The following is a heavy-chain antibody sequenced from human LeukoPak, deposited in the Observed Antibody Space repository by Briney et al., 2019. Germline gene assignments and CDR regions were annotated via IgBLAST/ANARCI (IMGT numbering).Heavy chain of an antibody. V-gene: IGHV1-69*06. Sequence: ASVKVSCKASGGTFSSYAISWVRQAPGQGLEWMGGIIPIFGTANYAQKFQGRVTITADKSTSTAYMELSSLRSEDTAVYYCARTLTTVTPRGFDYWGQGTLVTVSS. J-gene: IGHJ4*02. CDR3: ARTLTTVTPRGFDY. CDR1: GGTFSSYA. D-gene: IGHD4-17*01. CDR2: IIPIFGTA.